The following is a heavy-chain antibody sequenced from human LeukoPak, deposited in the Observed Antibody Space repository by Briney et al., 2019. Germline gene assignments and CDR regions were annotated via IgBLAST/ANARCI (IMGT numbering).Heavy chain of an antibody. Sequence: GGSVRLSCAASGFILNTYPMNWVRQTPGKGLEWIAYIGSGSSAIYYTDSVKGRLTVSSDNAKNSLFLQVNSLRDEDTGVYYCARAPRYIGSGLYYFDLWGQGTLVTVSS. J-gene: IGHJ4*02. CDR2: IGSGSSAI. V-gene: IGHV3-48*02. CDR1: GFILNTYP. CDR3: ARAPRYIGSGLYYFDL. D-gene: IGHD3-10*01.